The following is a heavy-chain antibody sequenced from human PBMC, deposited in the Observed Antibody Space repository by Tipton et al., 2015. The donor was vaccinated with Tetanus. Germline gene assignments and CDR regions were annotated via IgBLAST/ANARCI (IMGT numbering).Heavy chain of an antibody. Sequence: QSGAEVKKPGASVKVSCKASGYTFTGYYMHWVRQAPGQGLEWMGRINPNSGGTNYAQKFQGRVTMTRDTTISTAYMELSRLRSDDTAVYYCARSAGYLVVVPAAIGSYGMDVWGQGTTVTVSS. V-gene: IGHV1-2*06. J-gene: IGHJ6*02. CDR2: INPNSGGT. D-gene: IGHD2-2*02. CDR3: ARSAGYLVVVPAAIGSYGMDV. CDR1: GYTFTGYY.